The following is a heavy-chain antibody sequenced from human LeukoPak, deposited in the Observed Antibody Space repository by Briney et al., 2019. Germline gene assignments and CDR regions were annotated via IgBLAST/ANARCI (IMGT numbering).Heavy chain of an antibody. CDR1: GFTFSRYW. D-gene: IGHD1-26*01. V-gene: IGHV3-7*01. J-gene: IGHJ5*01. CDR2: IKQDGGEI. CDR3: ARDKVVGPTKFDS. Sequence: GGSLRLSCAASGFTFSRYWMSWVRQAPGKGLEWVANIKQDGGEIYYVDSVKGRFTISRDNAKNSVYLHMNSLRAEDTAVYYCARDKVVGPTKFDSWGQGTLVTVSS.